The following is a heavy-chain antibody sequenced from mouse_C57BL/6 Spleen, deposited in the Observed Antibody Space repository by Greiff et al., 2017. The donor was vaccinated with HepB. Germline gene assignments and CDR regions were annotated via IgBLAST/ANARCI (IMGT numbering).Heavy chain of an antibody. V-gene: IGHV5-17*01. CDR2: ISSGSSTI. CDR1: GFTFSDYG. J-gene: IGHJ2*01. D-gene: IGHD1-1*01. CDR3: ARDPTTVVADGYYFDY. Sequence: EVKLVESGGGLVKPGGSLKLSCAASGFTFSDYGMHWVRQAPEKGLEWVAYISSGSSTIYYADTVKGRFTISRDNAKNTLFLQMTSLRSEDTAMYYCARDPTTVVADGYYFDYWGQGTTLTVSS.